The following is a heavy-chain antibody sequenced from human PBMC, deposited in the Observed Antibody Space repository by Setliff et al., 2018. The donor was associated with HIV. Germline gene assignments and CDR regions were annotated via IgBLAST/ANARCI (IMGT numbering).Heavy chain of an antibody. Sequence: PSETLSLTCAVYGGSFSGYYWSWIRQPPGKGLEWIGEINHSGSTNYNMSLWSRVTISLDASRNQFSLELISVTAADTAVYYCARLGEFWSQGSLVTVSS. CDR2: INHSGST. D-gene: IGHD3-16*01. J-gene: IGHJ4*02. V-gene: IGHV4-34*01. CDR3: ARLGEF. CDR1: GGSFSGYY.